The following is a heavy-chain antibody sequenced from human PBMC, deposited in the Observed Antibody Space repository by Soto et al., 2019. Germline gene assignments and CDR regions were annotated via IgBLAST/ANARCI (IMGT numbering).Heavy chain of an antibody. CDR3: ARGLGELYANFDY. Sequence: SETLSLTCAVYGGSFSGYYWSWIRQPPGKGLEWIGEINHSGSTNYNPSLKSRVTISVDTSKNQFSLKLSSVTAADTAVYYCARGLGELYANFDYWRRGTLVTVSS. V-gene: IGHV4-34*01. D-gene: IGHD1-7*01. J-gene: IGHJ4*02. CDR2: INHSGST. CDR1: GGSFSGYY.